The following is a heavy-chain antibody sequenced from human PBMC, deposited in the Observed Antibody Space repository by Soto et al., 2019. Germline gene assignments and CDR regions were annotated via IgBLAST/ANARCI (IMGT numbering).Heavy chain of an antibody. CDR2: INHSGST. CDR3: ARFVSAAGAPGPERYSSAKKRQFDP. Sequence: SETLSVTCAVYGGSFSGYYWSWIRQPPGKGLEWIGEINHSGSTNYNPSLKSRVTISVDTSKNQFSLKLSSMTAADTAVYYCARFVSAAGAPGPERYSSAKKRQFDPWGQGTLVTGSS. V-gene: IGHV4-34*01. CDR1: GGSFSGYY. D-gene: IGHD6-19*01. J-gene: IGHJ5*02.